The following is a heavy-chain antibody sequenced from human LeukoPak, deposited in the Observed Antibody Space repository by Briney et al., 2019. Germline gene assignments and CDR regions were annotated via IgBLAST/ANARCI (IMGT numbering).Heavy chain of an antibody. J-gene: IGHJ4*02. Sequence: GRSLRLSCAASGFTFSSYGMHWVRQAPGKGLEWVAVIWYDGSNKYHADSVKGRFTISRDNSKNTLYLQMNSLRAEDTAVYYCAKGGSSGYYVDYWGQGTLVTVSS. CDR3: AKGGSSGYYVDY. D-gene: IGHD3-22*01. V-gene: IGHV3-33*06. CDR2: IWYDGSNK. CDR1: GFTFSSYG.